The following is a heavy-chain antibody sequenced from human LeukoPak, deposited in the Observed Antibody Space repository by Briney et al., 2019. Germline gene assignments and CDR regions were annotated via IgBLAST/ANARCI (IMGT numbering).Heavy chain of an antibody. J-gene: IGHJ4*02. CDR3: AKTKASPYYFDY. CDR2: ISGSGDST. Sequence: GGFLRLSCAATGFTFSNYTMSWVRQAPWKGLEWVSTISGSGDSTYYADSVKGRFTISRDNSKNTLYLQMNSLRAEDTAVYYCAKTKASPYYFDYWGQGTLVTVSS. V-gene: IGHV3-23*01. CDR1: GFTFSNYT.